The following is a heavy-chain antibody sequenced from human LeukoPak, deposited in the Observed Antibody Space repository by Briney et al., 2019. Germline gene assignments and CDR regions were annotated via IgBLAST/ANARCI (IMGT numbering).Heavy chain of an antibody. D-gene: IGHD2-2*01. CDR1: GGSISSGGYY. CDR2: IYHSGST. J-gene: IGHJ5*02. Sequence: SQTLSLTCTVSGGSISSGGYYWSWIRQPPGKGLEWIGYIYHSGSTYYNPSLKSRVTISVDRSKNQFSLKLSSVTAADTAVYYCARDSQPRGFDPWGQGTLVTVSS. CDR3: ARDSQPRGFDP. V-gene: IGHV4-30-2*01.